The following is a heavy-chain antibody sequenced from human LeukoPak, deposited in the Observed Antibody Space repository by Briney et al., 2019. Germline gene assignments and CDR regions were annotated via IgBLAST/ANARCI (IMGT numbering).Heavy chain of an antibody. J-gene: IGHJ4*02. CDR3: SRISARDYFDY. D-gene: IGHD6-6*01. V-gene: IGHV3-7*01. Sequence: GGSLRLSCAASGFTFSSYWMSWVRQAPGKGLEWVANIKQDGSEKYYVDSVKGRFTISRDNAKNSLYLQMNSLRAEDTAVYYCSRISARDYFDYWGRGTLVTVSS. CDR1: GFTFSSYW. CDR2: IKQDGSEK.